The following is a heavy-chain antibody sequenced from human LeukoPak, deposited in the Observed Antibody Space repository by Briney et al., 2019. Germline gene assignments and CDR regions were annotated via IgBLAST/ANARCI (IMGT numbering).Heavy chain of an antibody. CDR1: GGSISSYY. CDR2: IYYSGST. Sequence: SETLSLTCTVSGGSISSYYWSWIRQPPGKGLEWIGYIYYSGSTNYNPSLKSRVTISVDTSKNQFSLKLSSVTAADTAVYYCARSYSDGYENWFDPWGQGTLVTVSS. V-gene: IGHV4-59*08. CDR3: ARSYSDGYENWFDP. J-gene: IGHJ5*02. D-gene: IGHD5-24*01.